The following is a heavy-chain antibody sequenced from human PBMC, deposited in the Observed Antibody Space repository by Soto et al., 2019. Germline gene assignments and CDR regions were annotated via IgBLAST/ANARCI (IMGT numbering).Heavy chain of an antibody. CDR3: GRHSRSWPIFDN. CDR1: GGSIGNSY. J-gene: IGHJ4*02. V-gene: IGHV4-59*08. CDR2: IYYSGSS. Sequence: PSETLSLTCTVSGGSIGNSYWSWIRQSPGKGLEWIGYIYYSGSSNYNPSLKSRVSISVDTSKNQFSLKLSSVTAADTAVYYWGRHSRSWPIFDNGAQGPLVTVSP. D-gene: IGHD6-13*01.